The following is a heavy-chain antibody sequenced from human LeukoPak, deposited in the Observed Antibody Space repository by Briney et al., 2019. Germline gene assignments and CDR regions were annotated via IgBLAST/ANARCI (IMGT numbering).Heavy chain of an antibody. J-gene: IGHJ4*02. V-gene: IGHV4-4*07. Sequence: SETLSLTCTVSGGSISSYYWSWIRQAAGKGLEWIGRIYTSGSTNYNPSLKGRVTMSVDTSKNQFSLKLSSVTAADTAVYFCARDPCNSTSCHRRYGLDQWGQGTLVTVSP. D-gene: IGHD2-2*01. CDR1: GGSISSYY. CDR3: ARDPCNSTSCHRRYGLDQ. CDR2: IYTSGST.